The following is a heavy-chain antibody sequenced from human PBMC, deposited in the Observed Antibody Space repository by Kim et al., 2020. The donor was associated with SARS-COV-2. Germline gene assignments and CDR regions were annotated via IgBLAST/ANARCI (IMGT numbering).Heavy chain of an antibody. Sequence: GGSLRLSCAASGFTFSSYGMHWVRQAPGKGLEWVAVISYDGSNKYYADSVKGRFTISRDNSKNTLYLQMNSLRAEDTAVYYCAKDPRWARFLEWFPTYYFDYWGQGTLVTVSS. CDR1: GFTFSSYG. V-gene: IGHV3-30*18. D-gene: IGHD3-3*01. CDR2: ISYDGSNK. J-gene: IGHJ4*02. CDR3: AKDPRWARFLEWFPTYYFDY.